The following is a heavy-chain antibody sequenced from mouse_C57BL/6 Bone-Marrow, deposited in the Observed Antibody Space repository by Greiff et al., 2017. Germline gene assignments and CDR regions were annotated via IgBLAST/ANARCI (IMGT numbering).Heavy chain of an antibody. CDR2: ISDGGSYT. CDR3: ARDRVITTVVATPAWCAY. D-gene: IGHD1-1*01. CDR1: GFTFSSYA. Sequence: VQLQQSGGGLVKPGGSLKLSCAASGFTFSSYAMSWVRQTPEKRLEWVATISDGGSYTYYPDNVKGRFTISRDNAKNNLYLQMSHLKSEDTAMYYCARDRVITTVVATPAWCAYWGQGTLVTVSA. J-gene: IGHJ3*01. V-gene: IGHV5-4*01.